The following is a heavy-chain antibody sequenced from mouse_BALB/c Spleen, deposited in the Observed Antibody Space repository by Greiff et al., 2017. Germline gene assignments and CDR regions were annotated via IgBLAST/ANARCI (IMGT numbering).Heavy chain of an antibody. V-gene: IGHV1-5*01. CDR2: IYPGNSDT. J-gene: IGHJ4*01. CDR1: GYSFTSYW. Sequence: VQLQQSGTVLARPGASVKMSCKASGYSFTSYWMHWVKQRPGQGLEWIGAIYPGNSDTSYNQKFKGKAKLTAVTSASTAYMELSSLTNEDSAVYYCTREGGNSYAMDYWGQGTSVTVSS. CDR3: TREGGNSYAMDY. D-gene: IGHD2-1*01.